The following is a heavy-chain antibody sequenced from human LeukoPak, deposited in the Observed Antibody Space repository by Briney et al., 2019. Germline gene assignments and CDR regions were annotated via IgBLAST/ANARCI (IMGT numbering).Heavy chain of an antibody. J-gene: IGHJ3*02. CDR2: INPNTGGT. V-gene: IGHV1-2*02. CDR1: GYTFTGYY. Sequence: ASVMVSCKASGYTFTGYYIHWVRQAPGQGLEWMGWINPNTGGTNSAQKFQGRVTMTRDTSISTAYMELSRLRSDDTAVYFCARDYLLPLGPNDGDGFAIWGQGTTVTVSS. CDR3: ARDYLLPLGPNDGDGFAI. D-gene: IGHD1-26*01.